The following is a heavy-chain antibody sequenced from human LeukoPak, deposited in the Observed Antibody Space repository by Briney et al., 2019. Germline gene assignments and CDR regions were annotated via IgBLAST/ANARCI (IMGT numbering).Heavy chain of an antibody. V-gene: IGHV4-59*08. CDR1: GGSISSYY. CDR3: ARVGGYCSSTSCYYFDY. D-gene: IGHD2-2*01. J-gene: IGHJ4*02. Sequence: SETLSLTCTVSGGSISSYYWSWIRQPPGKGLEWIGYIYYSGSTNYNPSLKSRVTISVDTSKNQFSLKLSSVTAADTAVYYCARVGGYCSSTSCYYFDYWGQGTLVTVSS. CDR2: IYYSGST.